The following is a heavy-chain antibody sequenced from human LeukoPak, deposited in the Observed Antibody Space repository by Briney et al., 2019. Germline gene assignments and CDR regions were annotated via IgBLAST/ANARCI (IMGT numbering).Heavy chain of an antibody. CDR3: AREIEEEDY. CDR2: LKEDVSAR. V-gene: IGHV3-7*01. J-gene: IGHJ4*02. CDR1: GFSISSHW. D-gene: IGHD2/OR15-2a*01. Sequence: GGSLRLSCVASGFSISSHWMSWVRQAPGKGLEWVASLKEDVSARNLVDSVKGRFTISTDNAKNSLYLQMNSLRAEDTAVYYCAREIEEEDYWGQGTLVTVSS.